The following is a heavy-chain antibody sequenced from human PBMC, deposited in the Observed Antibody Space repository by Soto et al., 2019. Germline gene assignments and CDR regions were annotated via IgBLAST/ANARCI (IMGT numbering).Heavy chain of an antibody. V-gene: IGHV3-11*06. CDR1: GFTFSDYY. Sequence: QVQLVESGGGLVKPGGSLRLSCAASGFTFSDYYMSWVRQAPGKGLEWVSYISGTDPYMKYADAVRGRFTISRDNATNSLYLHMTGLRDDGRAVYYCARGSRVGGMNVWGQGTPVTVSS. J-gene: IGHJ6*02. D-gene: IGHD6-13*01. CDR2: ISGTDPYM. CDR3: ARGSRVGGMNV.